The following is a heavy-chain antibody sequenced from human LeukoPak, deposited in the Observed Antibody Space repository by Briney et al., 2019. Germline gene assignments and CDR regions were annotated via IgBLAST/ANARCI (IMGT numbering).Heavy chain of an antibody. CDR1: GYTFISYY. V-gene: IGHV1-46*01. CDR3: ATGAGTTGN. Sequence: AASVKVSCKASGYTFISYYMHWVRQAPGQGLEWMGKIDPSGGSTRYAQKFQGGVNMTRDISTSTVYMELSSLRSEDTAVYYCATGAGTTGNWGQGTLVTVSS. CDR2: IDPSGGST. J-gene: IGHJ4*02. D-gene: IGHD1-1*01.